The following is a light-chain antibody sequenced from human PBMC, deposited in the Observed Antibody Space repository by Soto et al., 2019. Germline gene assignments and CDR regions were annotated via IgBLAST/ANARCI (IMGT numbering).Light chain of an antibody. J-gene: IGKJ2*01. Sequence: EIVLTQSPGTLSLSPGERATLSCRASQSVRSSYLAWFQQKPGQAPRLLIYGASSRATGIPDRFSGSESGTDFTLTISRLEPEDFAVYYCQQYGSTTTTFGQGTKLEIK. CDR2: GAS. CDR3: QQYGSTTTT. V-gene: IGKV3-20*01. CDR1: QSVRSSY.